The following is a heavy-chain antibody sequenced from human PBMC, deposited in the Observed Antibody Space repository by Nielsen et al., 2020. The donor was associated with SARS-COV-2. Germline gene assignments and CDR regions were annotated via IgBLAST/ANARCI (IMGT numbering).Heavy chain of an antibody. CDR2: ISYDGSNK. CDR1: GFTFSSYA. J-gene: IGHJ4*02. Sequence: GESLKISCAASGFTFSSYAMHWVRQAPGKGLEWVAVISYDGSNKYYADSVKGRFTISRDNAKNSLYLQMNSLRAEDTAVYYCARSYSGSYSSYFDYWGQGTLVTVSS. V-gene: IGHV3-30-3*01. D-gene: IGHD1-26*01. CDR3: ARSYSGSYSSYFDY.